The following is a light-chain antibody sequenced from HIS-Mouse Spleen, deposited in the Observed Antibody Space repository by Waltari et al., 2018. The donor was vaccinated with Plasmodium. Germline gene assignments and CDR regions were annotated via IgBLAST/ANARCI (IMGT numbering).Light chain of an antibody. J-gene: IGLJ3*02. V-gene: IGLV3-10*01. CDR3: YSTDSSGNHRV. CDR1: ALPTKS. Sequence: SYELTQPPSVSVSPGQTARITCSGDALPTKSSYWYQQKSGQATVLVIYEDSKRHSGIPERFSGSSSGTMATLTISGAQVEDEADYYCYSTDSSGNHRVFGGGTKLTVL. CDR2: EDS.